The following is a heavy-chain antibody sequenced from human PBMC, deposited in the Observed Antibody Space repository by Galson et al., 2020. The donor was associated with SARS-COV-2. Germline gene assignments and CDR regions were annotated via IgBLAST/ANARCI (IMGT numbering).Heavy chain of an antibody. J-gene: IGHJ4*02. CDR3: ARDGDYDIWSGYYGNFDY. V-gene: IGHV3-30*04. CDR1: GLTFSTSA. D-gene: IGHD3-3*01. Sequence: GGSLRLSCAASGLTFSTSAMHWVRQAPGKGLEWLALISYDGRHNFYADSVKGRFTISRENSKDTLYLQLNSLRVEDTAVYYCARDGDYDIWSGYYGNFDYWGQGTLVTVSS. CDR2: ISYDGRHN.